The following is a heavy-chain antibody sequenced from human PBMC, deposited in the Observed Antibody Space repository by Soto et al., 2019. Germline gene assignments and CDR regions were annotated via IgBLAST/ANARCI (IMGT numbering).Heavy chain of an antibody. Sequence: GSLRFSCAASGFTFSSYAMHWVRQAPGKGLEWVAVISYDGSNKYYADSVKGRFTISRDNSKNTLYLQMNSLRAEDTAVYYCARDPGGRVAADYYYYGMDVWGQGTTVTVSS. CDR3: ARDPGGRVAADYYYYGMDV. J-gene: IGHJ6*02. D-gene: IGHD6-13*01. CDR2: ISYDGSNK. V-gene: IGHV3-30-3*01. CDR1: GFTFSSYA.